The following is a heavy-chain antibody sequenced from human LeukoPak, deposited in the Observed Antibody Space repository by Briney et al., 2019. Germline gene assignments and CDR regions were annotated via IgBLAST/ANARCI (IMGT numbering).Heavy chain of an antibody. J-gene: IGHJ3*02. CDR3: ARDDSGGGSYYAFDI. V-gene: IGHV1-46*01. Sequence: ASVKVSCKASGGTFSSYAISWVQQAPGQGLEWMGIINPSGGSTSYAQKFQGRVTMTRDMSTSTVYMELSSLRSEDTAVYYCARDDSGGGSYYAFDIWGQGTMVTVSS. CDR1: GGTFSSYA. D-gene: IGHD1-26*01. CDR2: INPSGGST.